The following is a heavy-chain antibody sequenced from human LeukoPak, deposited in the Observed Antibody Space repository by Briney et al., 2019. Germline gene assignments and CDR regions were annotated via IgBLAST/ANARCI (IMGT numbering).Heavy chain of an antibody. V-gene: IGHV4-4*08. CDR2: MSTSGSF. CDR3: ARHGRRDGKRSPWTG. D-gene: IGHD5-24*01. Sequence: SETLSLTCTVSGGSIRNYHWSWIRQSPEKGLEWIAFMSTSGSFDYNPSLESRVTMAGDTSKNHFTLKVTSVTAADTAVYYCARHGRRDGKRSPWTGWGQGTLVSVSS. J-gene: IGHJ4*02. CDR1: GGSIRNYH.